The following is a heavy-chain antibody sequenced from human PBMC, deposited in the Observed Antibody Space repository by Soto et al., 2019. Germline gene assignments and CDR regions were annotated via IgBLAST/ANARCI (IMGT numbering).Heavy chain of an antibody. CDR1: GFTFSSYA. CDR2: ISGSGGST. J-gene: IGHJ5*02. CDR3: AKDLPVAGTGGRPVIVGWFDP. D-gene: IGHD6-19*01. Sequence: EVQLLESGGGLVQPGGSLRLSCAASGFTFSSYAMNWVRQAPGKGLEWVSAISGSGGSTSYADSVKGRFTISRDNSKNTLYLQMNSLRAEDTAVYYCAKDLPVAGTGGRPVIVGWFDPWGQGTLVTVSS. V-gene: IGHV3-23*01.